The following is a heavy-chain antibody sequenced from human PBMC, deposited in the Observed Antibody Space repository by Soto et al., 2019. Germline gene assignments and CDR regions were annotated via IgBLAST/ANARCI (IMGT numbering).Heavy chain of an antibody. CDR2: IYPGDSDT. V-gene: IGHV5-51*01. J-gene: IGHJ6*02. CDR3: ARQGSNGAYYYYGMDV. Sequence: GGSLKISCKGSGYSFTSYWIGWVRQMPGKGLEWMGIIYPGDSDTRYSPSFEGQVTISADKSNSTAYLQWSSLKASDTAMYYCARQGSNGAYYYYGMDVWGQGTTVTVSS. D-gene: IGHD3-16*01. CDR1: GYSFTSYW.